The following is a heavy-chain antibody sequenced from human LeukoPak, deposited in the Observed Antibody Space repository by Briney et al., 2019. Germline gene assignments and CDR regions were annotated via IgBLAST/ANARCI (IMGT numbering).Heavy chain of an antibody. V-gene: IGHV1-18*01. Sequence: ASXXVXCKASGYTFTSYGITWVRQAPGQGLEWMGWISAYNGNTNYAKKLQGRVTMTTDTSTSTAYMELRSLRSDDTAVYYCARADIRAIASSGWYGFDFWGQGTLVTVSS. D-gene: IGHD6-19*01. CDR1: GYTFTSYG. CDR2: ISAYNGNT. J-gene: IGHJ4*02. CDR3: ARADIRAIASSGWYGFDF.